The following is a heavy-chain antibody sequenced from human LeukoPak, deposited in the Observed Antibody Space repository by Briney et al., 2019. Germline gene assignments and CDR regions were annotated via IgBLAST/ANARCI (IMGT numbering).Heavy chain of an antibody. CDR3: ARGYYGMDV. J-gene: IGHJ6*02. V-gene: IGHV1-2*02. CDR1: GYIFTGRY. CDR2: ISPTTGDT. Sequence: GASVKVSCKASGYIFTGRYLYWARQTPGEGLQWMGWISPTTGDTYSAQNFQGSVTMTRDTSINTGYMELTRLTSGDTGVYFCARGYYGMDVWGQGTTVIVSS.